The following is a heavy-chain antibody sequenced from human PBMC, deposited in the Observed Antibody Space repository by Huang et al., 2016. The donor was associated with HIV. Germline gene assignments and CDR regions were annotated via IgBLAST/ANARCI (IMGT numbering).Heavy chain of an antibody. Sequence: QLLLQESGPGLVKPSEALALTCAVSGGSIRSSDYHWGWIRQPPGKGLEWIGSIYYKGSTHYSPSLKSRVTIAVDTSKNLFFLNLTSMTAADTAVHYCARHREGPVAYYSGWGSHLNYMDVWGRGRTVVVSS. D-gene: IGHD3-10*01. J-gene: IGHJ6*03. CDR3: ARHREGPVAYYSGWGSHLNYMDV. CDR2: IYYKGST. CDR1: GGSIRSSDYH. V-gene: IGHV4-39*01.